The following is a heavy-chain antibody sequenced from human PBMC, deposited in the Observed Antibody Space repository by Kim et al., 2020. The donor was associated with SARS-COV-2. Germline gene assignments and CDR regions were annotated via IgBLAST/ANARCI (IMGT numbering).Heavy chain of an antibody. V-gene: IGHV3-66*01. CDR2: VYSGGST. J-gene: IGHJ6*01. CDR3: ARDWLLDTAFPSYYYYGK. CDR1: GFTVSSNY. D-gene: IGHD5-18*01. Sequence: GGSLRLSCAASGFTVSSNYMNWVRQAPGKGLEWVSVVYSGGSTNYADSVKGRFTISRDNSKNTLSLQMNSLRAEDTAVYYCARDWLLDTAFPSYYYYGK.